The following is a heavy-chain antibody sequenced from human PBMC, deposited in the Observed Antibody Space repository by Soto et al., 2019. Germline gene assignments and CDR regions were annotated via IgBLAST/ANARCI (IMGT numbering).Heavy chain of an antibody. CDR3: ASSGTFGGVIALCAFDI. D-gene: IGHD3-16*02. J-gene: IGHJ3*02. CDR1: GGTFSSYT. V-gene: IGHV1-69*02. CDR2: IIPILGIA. Sequence: SVKVSCTASGGTFSSYTISWVRQAPGQGLEWMGRIIPILGIANYAQKFQGRVTITADKSTSTAYMELSSLRSEDTAVYYCASSGTFGGVIALCAFDIWGQGTMVTVSS.